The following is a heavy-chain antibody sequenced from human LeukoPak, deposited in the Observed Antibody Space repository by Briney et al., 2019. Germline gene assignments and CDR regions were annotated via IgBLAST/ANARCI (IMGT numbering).Heavy chain of an antibody. Sequence: GGTLRLSCAASGFTFSSYGMSWVRQAPGKGLEWVSAISGSGGSTYYADSVKGRFTISRDNSKNTLYLQMNSLRAEDTAVYYCAKSGWFGELSDDAFDIWGQGTMVTVSS. V-gene: IGHV3-23*01. CDR1: GFTFSSYG. CDR2: ISGSGGST. CDR3: AKSGWFGELSDDAFDI. J-gene: IGHJ3*02. D-gene: IGHD3-10*01.